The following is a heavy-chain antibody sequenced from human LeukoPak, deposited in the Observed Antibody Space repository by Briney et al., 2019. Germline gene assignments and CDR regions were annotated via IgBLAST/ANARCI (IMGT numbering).Heavy chain of an antibody. CDR2: IRSSSRTI. J-gene: IGHJ4*02. D-gene: IGHD6-19*01. V-gene: IGHV3-48*01. CDR1: GFTFSSYS. CDR3: ARVEWSSGCFDF. Sequence: GGSLRLSCAASGFTFSSYSMNWVRQAPGKGLEWVSYIRSSSRTIYYADSVKGRFTISRDNAKNSLYLQMNSLRAEDTAVYYCARVEWSSGCFDFWGQGTVVTVSS.